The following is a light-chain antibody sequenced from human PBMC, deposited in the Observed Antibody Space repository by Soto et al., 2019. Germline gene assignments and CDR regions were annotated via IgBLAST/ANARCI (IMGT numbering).Light chain of an antibody. CDR1: QIISSY. CDR2: VAS. Sequence: DIQMTQSPSSLSASIGETVTITCRASQIISSYLNWYQQKSGKAPKLLIHVASNLESGVPSRFSGSESGTDFTLTISNLQPEDFATYYCQQSYSSPFNFGGGTKVDIK. CDR3: QQSYSSPFN. V-gene: IGKV1-39*01. J-gene: IGKJ4*01.